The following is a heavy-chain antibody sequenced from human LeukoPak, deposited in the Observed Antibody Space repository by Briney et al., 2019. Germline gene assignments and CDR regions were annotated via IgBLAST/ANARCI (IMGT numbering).Heavy chain of an antibody. CDR2: ITQGGSDK. CDR3: ARDPFEL. J-gene: IGHJ4*02. CDR1: GFTLSNRW. Sequence: GGSLRLSCEASGFTLSNRWMTWVRQAPGKGLEWVATITQGGSDKFYVDSVKSRFTISGDNAKNSLYLQMNSLRAEDTAVYYCARDPFELWGQGTLVTVSS. V-gene: IGHV3-7*01. D-gene: IGHD1-26*01.